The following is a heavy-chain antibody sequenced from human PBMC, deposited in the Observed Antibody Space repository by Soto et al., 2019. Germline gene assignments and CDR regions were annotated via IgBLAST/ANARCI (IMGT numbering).Heavy chain of an antibody. J-gene: IGHJ4*02. CDR3: ASDSLAAAGPQEYYFEC. Sequence: SVKVSFKASGYTFTSYYMHWVRQAPGQGREWMGIIRPSGGSTSYAQKLQGRVTMTRDTSTSTVYMELRSLRSEDTAVYYCASDSLAAAGPQEYYFECWGQGTLVTVSS. CDR1: GYTFTSYY. CDR2: IRPSGGST. D-gene: IGHD6-13*01. V-gene: IGHV1-46*01.